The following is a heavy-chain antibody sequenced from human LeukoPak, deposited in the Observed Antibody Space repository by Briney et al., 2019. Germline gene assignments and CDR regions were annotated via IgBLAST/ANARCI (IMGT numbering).Heavy chain of an antibody. CDR3: ARDFRGGYDFWSGYYTPYYFDY. J-gene: IGHJ4*02. V-gene: IGHV4-39*07. Sequence: PSETLSLTCTVSGGSISGSGYYWGWIRRPPGKGLEWIGSMYYSGSTYYNPSLKSRVTISVDTSKNHFSLKLSSVTAADTAVYYCARDFRGGYDFWSGYYTPYYFDYWGQGTLVTVSP. CDR2: MYYSGST. CDR1: GGSISGSGYY. D-gene: IGHD3-3*01.